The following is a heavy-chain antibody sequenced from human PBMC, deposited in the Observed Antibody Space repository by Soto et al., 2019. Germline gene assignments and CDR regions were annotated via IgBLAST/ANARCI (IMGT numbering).Heavy chain of an antibody. V-gene: IGHV4-59*03. CDR1: GDSISSYF. Sequence: VQLQESGPGLVKPSETLSLTCSVSGDSISSYFRNWIRQPPGKGVEWIGCIYDSGNTDYNPSLKSRVTMSLSTSKNQFSLNLSSVTAADTAVYYCVSSRAAIYGDAFDVWGQGTMVTVSS. D-gene: IGHD2-2*01. CDR3: VSSRAAIYGDAFDV. CDR2: IYDSGNT. J-gene: IGHJ3*01.